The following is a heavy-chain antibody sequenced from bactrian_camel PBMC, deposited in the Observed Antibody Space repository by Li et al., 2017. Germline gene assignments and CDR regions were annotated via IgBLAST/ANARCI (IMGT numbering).Heavy chain of an antibody. D-gene: IGHD1*01. J-gene: IGHJ4*01. Sequence: DVQLVESGGGSVQAGGSLRLSCAADSGYMFEKYQMGWFRLAPGRGREWVSGISRSGTGSRTYYADSVKGRFTISKDNAKGTLYLQMTNLKPDDTAMYYCAADCSGEYCHRAPCDYWGQGTQVTVS. CDR2: ISRSGTGSRT. CDR1: GYMFEKYQ. V-gene: IGHV3S32*01. CDR3: AADCSGEYCHRAPCDY.